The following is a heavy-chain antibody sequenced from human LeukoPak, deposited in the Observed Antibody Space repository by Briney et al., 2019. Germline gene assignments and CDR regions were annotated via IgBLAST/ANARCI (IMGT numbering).Heavy chain of an antibody. J-gene: IGHJ3*02. CDR1: GFTFSSYA. CDR3: AKDVSSSDAFDI. Sequence: GGSLRLSCAASGFTFSSYAMSRVRQAPGKGLEWVSAISGSGGSTYYADSVKGRFTISRDNSKNTLYLQMNSLRAEDTAVYYCAKDVSSSDAFDIWGQGTMVTVSS. V-gene: IGHV3-23*01. D-gene: IGHD6-6*01. CDR2: ISGSGGST.